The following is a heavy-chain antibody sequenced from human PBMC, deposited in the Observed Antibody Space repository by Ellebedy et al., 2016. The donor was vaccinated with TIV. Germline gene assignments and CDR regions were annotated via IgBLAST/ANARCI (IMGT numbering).Heavy chain of an antibody. CDR2: ISSSSSYI. J-gene: IGHJ4*02. CDR1: GFTFSSYS. CDR3: ARDLGKSGNSGYDILV. D-gene: IGHD5-12*01. V-gene: IGHV3-21*01. Sequence: GGSLRLXXAASGFTFSSYSMNWVRQAPGKGLEWVSSISSSSSYIYYADSVKGQFTISRDNAKNSLYLQMNSLRAEDTAVYYCARDLGKSGNSGYDILVWGQGTLVTVSS.